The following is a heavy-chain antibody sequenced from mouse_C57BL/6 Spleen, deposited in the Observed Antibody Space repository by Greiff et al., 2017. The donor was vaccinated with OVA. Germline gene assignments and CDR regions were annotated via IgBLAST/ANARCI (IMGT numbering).Heavy chain of an antibody. Sequence: EVKVEESGGGLVQPGGSMKLSCVASGFTFSNYWMNWVRQSPEKGLEWVAQIRLKSDNYATHYAESVKGRFTISRDDSKSSVYLQMNNLRAEDTGIYYCTVTTVVAEYWYFDVWGTGTTVTVSS. V-gene: IGHV6-3*01. CDR3: TVTTVVAEYWYFDV. CDR2: IRLKSDNYAT. J-gene: IGHJ1*03. D-gene: IGHD1-1*01. CDR1: GFTFSNYW.